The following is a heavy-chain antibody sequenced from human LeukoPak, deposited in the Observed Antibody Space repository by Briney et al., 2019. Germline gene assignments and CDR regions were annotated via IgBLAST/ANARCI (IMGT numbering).Heavy chain of an antibody. CDR2: ISWNSGSI. J-gene: IGHJ6*02. CDR1: GFTFDDYA. V-gene: IGHV3-9*01. D-gene: IGHD1-1*01. Sequence: GGSLRLSCAASGFTFDDYAMHWVRQAPGKGLEWVSGISWNSGSIGYADSVKGRFTISRDNAKNSLYLQMNSLRAEDTALYYCAKGGTTSFYCYGMDIWGQGTTVTVSS. CDR3: AKGGTTSFYCYGMDI.